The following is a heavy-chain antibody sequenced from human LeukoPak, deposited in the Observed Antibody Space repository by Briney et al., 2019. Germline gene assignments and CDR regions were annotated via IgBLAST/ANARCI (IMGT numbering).Heavy chain of an antibody. CDR1: GFTFGAYN. V-gene: IGHV3-48*01. CDR2: ISSSSATI. CDR3: ARDRHVPGLYYYYMDV. D-gene: IGHD6-6*01. J-gene: IGHJ6*03. Sequence: PGGSLRLSCEGSGFTFGAYNMNWVRQAPGKGLESISYISSSSATIFYADSVKGRFTISRDNDKNSLYLQMNSLRPEDTAVYFCARDRHVPGLYYYYMDVWGKGTTVTVSS.